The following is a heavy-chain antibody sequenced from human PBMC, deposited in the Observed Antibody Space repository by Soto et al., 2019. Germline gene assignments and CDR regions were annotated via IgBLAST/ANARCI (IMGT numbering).Heavy chain of an antibody. V-gene: IGHV4-4*02. CDR2: IYHSGST. CDR3: ASLIAVANY. CDR1: SGSISSTNW. D-gene: IGHD6-19*01. J-gene: IGHJ4*02. Sequence: QVQLQESGPGLVKPSGTLSLTCAVSSGSISSTNWWSWVRQPPGKGLEWIGEIYHSGSTNYNPPLKSRVTLSVDKSKIQFPLKLSAVPAADPAVYYCASLIAVANYWGQGTLVTVSS.